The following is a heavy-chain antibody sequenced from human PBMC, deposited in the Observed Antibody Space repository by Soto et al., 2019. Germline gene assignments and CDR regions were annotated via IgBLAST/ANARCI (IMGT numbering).Heavy chain of an antibody. D-gene: IGHD3-3*01. J-gene: IGHJ5*02. Sequence: QVQLVQSGAEVKKPGSSVTVSCKASGGTFSSYTISWVRQAPGQGLEWMGRIIPSLGIANYAQKFQGRVTITAGKSTSTAYMELSSLRSEDTAVYYCARDLGYYDFWSGYLSWFDPWGQGTLVTVSS. CDR3: ARDLGYYDFWSGYLSWFDP. V-gene: IGHV1-69*08. CDR1: GGTFSSYT. CDR2: IIPSLGIA.